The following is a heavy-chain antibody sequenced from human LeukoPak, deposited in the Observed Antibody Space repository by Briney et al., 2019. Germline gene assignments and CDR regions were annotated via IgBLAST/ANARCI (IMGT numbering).Heavy chain of an antibody. D-gene: IGHD2-15*01. CDR2: IYYSGST. J-gene: IGHJ3*02. V-gene: IGHV4-59*08. Sequence: SETQSLTCTVSGGSISSYYWSWIRQPPGKGLEWIGYIYYSGSTNYNPSLKSRVTISVDTSKNQFSLKLSSVTAADTAVYYCASSFSYCSGGSCYYAFDIWGQGTMVTVSS. CDR3: ASSFSYCSGGSCYYAFDI. CDR1: GGSISSYY.